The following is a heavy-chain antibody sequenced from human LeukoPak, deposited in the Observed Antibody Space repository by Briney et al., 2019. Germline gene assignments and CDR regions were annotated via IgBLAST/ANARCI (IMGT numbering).Heavy chain of an antibody. CDR1: GGSISSGGYS. D-gene: IGHD4-11*01. J-gene: IGHJ4*02. Sequence: PSETLSLTCAVSGGSISSGGYSWSWIRQPPGKGLEWIGYIYYSGSTYYNPSLKSRVTISVDTSKNQFSLKLSSVTAADTAVYYCAREGAYSNYGRRVHRGYYFDYWGQGTLVTVSS. CDR2: IYYSGST. V-gene: IGHV4-30-4*07. CDR3: AREGAYSNYGRRVHRGYYFDY.